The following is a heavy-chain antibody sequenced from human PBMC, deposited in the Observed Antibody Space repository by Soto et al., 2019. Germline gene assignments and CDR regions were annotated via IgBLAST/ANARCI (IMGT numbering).Heavy chain of an antibody. CDR2: TNPNSGGT. CDR3: ARVRRTGELYYYYYYGMDV. Sequence: ASVKVSCKASGYTFTGYYMHWVRQAPGQGLEWMGWTNPNSGGTNYAQKFQGRVTMTRDTSISTAYMELSRLRSDDTAVYYCARVRRTGELYYYYYYGMDVWGQGTTVTVSS. D-gene: IGHD3-9*01. V-gene: IGHV1-2*02. CDR1: GYTFTGYY. J-gene: IGHJ6*02.